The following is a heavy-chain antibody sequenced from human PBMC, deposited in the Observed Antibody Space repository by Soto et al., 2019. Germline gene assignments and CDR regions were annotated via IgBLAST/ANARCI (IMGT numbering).Heavy chain of an antibody. V-gene: IGHV1-24*01. D-gene: IGHD3-9*01. CDR2: FDPEDGET. CDR1: GYTLTELS. Sequence: ASVKVSCKVSGYTLTELSMHWVRQAPGKGLEWMGGFDPEDGETTYAQKFQGRVTMTEDTSTDTAYMELSSLRSEDTAVYYCATGGVRYFDWLLVYWGQGTLVTVSS. CDR3: ATGGVRYFDWLLVY. J-gene: IGHJ4*02.